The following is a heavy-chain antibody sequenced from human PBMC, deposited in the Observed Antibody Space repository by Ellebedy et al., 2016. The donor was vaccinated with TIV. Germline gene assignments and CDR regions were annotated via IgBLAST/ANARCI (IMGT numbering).Heavy chain of an antibody. CDR3: ARAAVVTLPYQGAVDY. Sequence: PGGSLRLSCAASGFTFSSHPMHWVRQAPGKGLEWVAAISSDGNNEYYTDSVKGRFTISRDNSKNTLYLQMNSLRREDTAVYYCARAAVVTLPYQGAVDYWGQGTLVTVSS. CDR2: ISSDGNNE. V-gene: IGHV3-30-3*01. J-gene: IGHJ4*02. CDR1: GFTFSSHP. D-gene: IGHD4-23*01.